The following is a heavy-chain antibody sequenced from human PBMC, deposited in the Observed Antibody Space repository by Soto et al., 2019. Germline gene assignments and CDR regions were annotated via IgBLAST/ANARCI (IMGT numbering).Heavy chain of an antibody. D-gene: IGHD7-27*01. CDR2: INHSGST. V-gene: IGHV4-34*01. CDR3: AGGWGRIFDY. Sequence: QVQLQQWGAGRLKPSETLSLTCAVYGGSFSGYYWNWIRQPQGKGLEWIGEINHSGSTNYNPSLKSRVNISVDTSKSQFSLKLSSVTAADTAVYYCAGGWGRIFDYWGQGTLVTVSS. J-gene: IGHJ4*02. CDR1: GGSFSGYY.